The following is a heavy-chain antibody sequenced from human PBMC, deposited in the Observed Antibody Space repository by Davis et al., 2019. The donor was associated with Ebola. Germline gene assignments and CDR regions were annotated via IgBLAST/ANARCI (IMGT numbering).Heavy chain of an antibody. D-gene: IGHD2/OR15-2a*01. J-gene: IGHJ4*02. CDR2: INPDGSFT. V-gene: IGHV3-74*01. CDR3: ATGQGSYL. CDR1: GFTFSSYW. Sequence: GESLKISCAASGFTFSSYWMHWVRQAPGKGLVWVSRINPDGSFTDYADSVKGRFSISRDSTSNTLYLQMNGLRAEDTAVYYCATGQGSYLGGQGTLVTVSS.